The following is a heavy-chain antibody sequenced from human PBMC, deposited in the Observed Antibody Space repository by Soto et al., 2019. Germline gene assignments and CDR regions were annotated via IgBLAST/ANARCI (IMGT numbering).Heavy chain of an antibody. CDR3: ARDYSWSYDY. V-gene: IGHV3-33*01. Sequence: QVQLVESGGGVVQPGRSLRLSCAASGFTFSSYGMHWVRQAPGKGLEWVAVIWYDGSNKYYADSVKGRFTISRDISKNSLYLQMNSLRAEDTAVYYCARDYSWSYDYWGQGPLVTVSA. CDR1: GFTFSSYG. D-gene: IGHD1-26*01. J-gene: IGHJ4*02. CDR2: IWYDGSNK.